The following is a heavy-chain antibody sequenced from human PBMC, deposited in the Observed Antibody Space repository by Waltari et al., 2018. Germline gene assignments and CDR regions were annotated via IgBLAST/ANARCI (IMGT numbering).Heavy chain of an antibody. CDR3: AKAPASSSSGRNYFDL. CDR2: IIPIFGTA. CDR1: GGTFSSYA. Sequence: QVQLVQSGAEVKKPGSSVKVSCKASGGTFSSYAISWVRQAPGQGLEWMGGIIPIFGTANYAQNVQGRVTMTADESTSTAYMELSSLRAEDTAVYYCAKAPASSSSGRNYFDLWGQGTLVTVSS. V-gene: IGHV1-69*01. D-gene: IGHD1-26*01. J-gene: IGHJ4*02.